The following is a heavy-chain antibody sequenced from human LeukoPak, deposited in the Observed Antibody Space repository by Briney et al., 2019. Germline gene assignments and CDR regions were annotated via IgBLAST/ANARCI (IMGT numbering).Heavy chain of an antibody. J-gene: IGHJ5*02. V-gene: IGHV4-34*12. Sequence: SETLSLTCAVYGVSLNNYYWSWIRQSPGKGLQWIGEAILGGGTDYSPSLKSRVTISIDTSRNQISLRLTSVTAADTAMYYCAMVLYQSGCPGPWAQGTLVTVSS. CDR3: AMVLYQSGCPGP. CDR2: AILGGGT. D-gene: IGHD2-2*01. CDR1: GVSLNNYY.